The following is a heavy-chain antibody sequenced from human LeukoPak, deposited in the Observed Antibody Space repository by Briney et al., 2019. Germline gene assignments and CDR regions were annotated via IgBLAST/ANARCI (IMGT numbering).Heavy chain of an antibody. D-gene: IGHD2-15*01. V-gene: IGHV3-7*03. CDR1: GFTFSTYW. CDR3: AREGSGLDY. CDR2: IKEDGSEK. J-gene: IGHJ4*02. Sequence: GGSLRLSCAASGFTFSTYWMNWVRQAPGKGLEWVAKIKEDGSEKFYVDSVRGRFTISRDNAKNSLYLQMNTLRAEDTAVYYCAREGSGLDYWDQGTLVTVSS.